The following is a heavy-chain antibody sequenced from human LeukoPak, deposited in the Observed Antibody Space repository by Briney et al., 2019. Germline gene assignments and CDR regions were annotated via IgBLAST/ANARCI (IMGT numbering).Heavy chain of an antibody. J-gene: IGHJ4*02. CDR2: INPNSGGT. Sequence: ASVKVSCKASGYTFTGYYMHWVRQAPGQGLEWMGWINPNSGGTNYAQKFQGRVTMTRDTSISTAYMELRSLRSDDTAVYYCARDRLKTPQTAVDSWGQGTLVTVSS. CDR3: ARDRLKTPQTAVDS. CDR1: GYTFTGYY. V-gene: IGHV1-2*02.